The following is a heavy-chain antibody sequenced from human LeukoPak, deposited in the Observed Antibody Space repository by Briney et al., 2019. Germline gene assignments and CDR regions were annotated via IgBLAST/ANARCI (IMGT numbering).Heavy chain of an antibody. J-gene: IGHJ4*02. CDR3: ARSDFSGASGSYDY. Sequence: GRSLRLSCAASGFTFSSYAMHWVRQAPGKGLEGVAVISYDGSNKYYADSVKGRFTISRDNSKNTLYLQMNSLRAEDTAVYYCARSDFSGASGSYDYWGQGTLVTVSS. V-gene: IGHV3-30-3*01. CDR2: ISYDGSNK. CDR1: GFTFSSYA. D-gene: IGHD1-26*01.